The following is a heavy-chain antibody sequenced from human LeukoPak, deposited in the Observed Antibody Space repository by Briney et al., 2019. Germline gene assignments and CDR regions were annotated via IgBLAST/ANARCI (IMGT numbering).Heavy chain of an antibody. D-gene: IGHD1-1*01. J-gene: IGHJ4*02. Sequence: SGGSLRLSCAASGLTFSSHWMIWVRQAPGKGLESVAIVNEDGSAKYYLDPVKGRFTISRDNARNSLYLEMNSLRAEDTAVYYCARDYWRSIDHWGQGTLVTVSS. V-gene: IGHV3-7*01. CDR3: ARDYWRSIDH. CDR1: GLTFSSHW. CDR2: VNEDGSAK.